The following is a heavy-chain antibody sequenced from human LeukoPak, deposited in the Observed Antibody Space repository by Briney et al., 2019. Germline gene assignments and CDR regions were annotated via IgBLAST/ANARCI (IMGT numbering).Heavy chain of an antibody. CDR2: ISYDGTNK. V-gene: IGHV3-30-3*01. CDR3: ARDPLYTNSPPSYFDY. CDR1: GFTFSSYA. D-gene: IGHD2-2*02. J-gene: IGHJ4*02. Sequence: GGSLRLSCAASGFTFSSYAMNWVRQAPGKGLEWVAIISYDGTNKDYADSVRGRFTISRDNSRNTLYLQMNSLRAEDTAVYYCARDPLYTNSPPSYFDYWGQGTLVTVSS.